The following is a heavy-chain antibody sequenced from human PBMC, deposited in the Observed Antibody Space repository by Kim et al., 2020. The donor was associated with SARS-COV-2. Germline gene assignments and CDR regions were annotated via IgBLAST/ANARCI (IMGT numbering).Heavy chain of an antibody. Sequence: TEYAASVKGRFTISRDDSKNTVYLQMNSRKIEDTAFYYCGRDKGGNELDYWGQGTLVTVSS. CDR2: T. V-gene: IGHV3-72*01. J-gene: IGHJ4*02. D-gene: IGHD1-1*01. CDR3: GRDKGGNELDY.